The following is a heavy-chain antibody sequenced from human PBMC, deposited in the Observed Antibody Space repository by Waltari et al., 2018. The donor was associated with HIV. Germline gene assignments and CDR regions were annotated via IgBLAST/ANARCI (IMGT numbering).Heavy chain of an antibody. V-gene: IGHV5-51*01. CDR3: ARRAITFGGVIVNAFDI. Sequence: EVQLVQSGAEVKKPGESLQISCKGSGYSFTSYWIGWVRQMPGKGLEWMGIIYPGDSDTRYSPSFQGQVTISADKSISTAYLQWSSLKASDTAMYYCARRAITFGGVIVNAFDIWGQGTMVTVSS. CDR1: GYSFTSYW. CDR2: IYPGDSDT. D-gene: IGHD3-16*02. J-gene: IGHJ3*02.